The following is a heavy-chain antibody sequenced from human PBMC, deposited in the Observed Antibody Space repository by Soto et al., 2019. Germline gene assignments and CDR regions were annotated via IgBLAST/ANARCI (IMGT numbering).Heavy chain of an antibody. V-gene: IGHV4-39*01. D-gene: IGHD6-19*01. CDR3: ARHVAGYSSGLDY. J-gene: IGHJ4*02. CDR2: IYYSGNT. Sequence: QLQLQESGPGLVKPSETLSLTCTVSGGSISSSSYYWGWIRQPPGKGLEWFGSIYYSGNTYYNPSLKSRVTISVDTSKNQFSLKLSSVTAADTAVYYCARHVAGYSSGLDYWGQGTLVTVSS. CDR1: GGSISSSSYY.